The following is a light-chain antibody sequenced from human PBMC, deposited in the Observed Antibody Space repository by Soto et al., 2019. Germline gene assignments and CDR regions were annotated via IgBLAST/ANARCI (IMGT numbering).Light chain of an antibody. Sequence: SPATLSVYTGERATISCLAIQSVSSSYLAWYQQKSGQAPRLLIYGASIRATGIPDRFSGSGYGTDFTLTISSLEPEDFALYYCQQRNSWPPITFGQGTLLE. CDR1: QSVSSSY. J-gene: IGKJ5*01. CDR3: QQRNSWPPIT. CDR2: GAS. V-gene: IGKV3D-20*02.